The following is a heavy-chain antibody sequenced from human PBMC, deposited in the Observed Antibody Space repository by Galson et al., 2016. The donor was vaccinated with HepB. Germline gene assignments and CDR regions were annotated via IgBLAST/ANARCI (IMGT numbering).Heavy chain of an antibody. Sequence: SLRLSCAASGFTFRSYAMNWVRQSPGKGLEWVSSVNHNGYNTYYADSVKGRFTISRDNSKNTLSLQMNSLRAEDTAIYYCASGDSASFRRYYFDHWGQGTVVTVSS. D-gene: IGHD1-26*01. J-gene: IGHJ4*02. V-gene: IGHV3-23*01. CDR3: ASGDSASFRRYYFDH. CDR1: GFTFRSYA. CDR2: VNHNGYNT.